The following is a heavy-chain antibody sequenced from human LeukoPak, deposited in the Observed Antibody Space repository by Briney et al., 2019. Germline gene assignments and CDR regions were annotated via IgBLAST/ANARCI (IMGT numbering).Heavy chain of an antibody. CDR1: GGTFSSYA. J-gene: IGHJ4*02. D-gene: IGHD3-16*02. Sequence: ASVKVSCKASGGTFSSYAISWVRQAPGQGLERMGGIIPIFGTANYAQKFQGRVTITADESTSTAYMELSSLRSEDTAVYYCARGTFSGSYRIPFDYWGQGTLVTVSS. CDR3: ARGTFSGSYRIPFDY. V-gene: IGHV1-69*13. CDR2: IIPIFGTA.